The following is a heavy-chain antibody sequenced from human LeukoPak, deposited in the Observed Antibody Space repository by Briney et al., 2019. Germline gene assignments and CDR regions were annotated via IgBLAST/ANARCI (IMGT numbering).Heavy chain of an antibody. V-gene: IGHV4-31*11. D-gene: IGHD1-26*01. CDR3: ATGRSKTVDY. CDR1: GSSINSGGNY. Sequence: SETLSLTCAVSGSSINSGGNYRHWIRQAPGKGLEWIGYIFDGGNIDYNPSLAGRVTMSEDASKNQFSLNMTSVTAADTALYYCATGRSKTVDYWGQGTLVTVSS. CDR2: IFDGGNI. J-gene: IGHJ4*02.